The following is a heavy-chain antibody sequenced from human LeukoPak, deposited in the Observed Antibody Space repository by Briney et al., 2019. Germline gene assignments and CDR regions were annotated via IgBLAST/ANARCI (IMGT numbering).Heavy chain of an antibody. CDR3: ARAVGSGSFQTYYYYMDV. V-gene: IGHV4-4*07. Sequence: SETLSLTCTVSGGSISSYYWSWIRQPPGKGLEWIGDIYTSGGTNYNPSLKSRVTMSVYTSKNQFSLQLSSVTAADTAVYYCARAVGSGSFQTYYYYMDVWGKGTTVTISS. CDR1: GGSISSYY. CDR2: IYTSGGT. D-gene: IGHD3-10*01. J-gene: IGHJ6*03.